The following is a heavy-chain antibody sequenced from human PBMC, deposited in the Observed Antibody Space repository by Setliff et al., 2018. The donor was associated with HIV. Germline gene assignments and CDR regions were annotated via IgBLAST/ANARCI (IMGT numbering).Heavy chain of an antibody. V-gene: IGHV1-3*01. CDR3: AREGLYGTGGLDF. CDR2: INAANGYT. D-gene: IGHD3-10*01. CDR1: GYTFTNYG. Sequence: ASVKVSCKASGYTFTNYGIHWVRQAPRQRLEWMGWINAANGYTEYSQKNQGRVTISRDTTASTVYMEVNSLRSEDTAVYSCAREGLYGTGGLDFWGQGTLVTVSS. J-gene: IGHJ4*02.